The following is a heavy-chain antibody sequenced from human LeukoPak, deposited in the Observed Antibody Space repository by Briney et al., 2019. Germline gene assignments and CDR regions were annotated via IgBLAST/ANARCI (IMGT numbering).Heavy chain of an antibody. CDR2: IRYDGSNK. Sequence: LAGGSLRLSCAAAGFTFSSYGMHWVRQAPGKGLEWVAFIRYDGSNKYHADSVKGRFTISRDNSKNTLYLQMNSLRAEDTAVYYCAKDAAGVGYSSMWGPYYFDYWGQGTLVTVSS. CDR1: GFTFSSYG. V-gene: IGHV3-30*02. D-gene: IGHD6-13*01. CDR3: AKDAAGVGYSSMWGPYYFDY. J-gene: IGHJ4*02.